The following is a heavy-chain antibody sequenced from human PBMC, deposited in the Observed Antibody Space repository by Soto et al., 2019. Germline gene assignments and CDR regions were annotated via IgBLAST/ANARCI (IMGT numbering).Heavy chain of an antibody. J-gene: IGHJ6*02. CDR3: AKDLGDYDFWSGYYKYYYHYGMDV. V-gene: IGHV3-23*01. CDR1: LFVCSSYV. D-gene: IGHD3-3*01. CDR2: SRGSGGST. Sequence: XLSCAAWLFVCSSYVMSWHPPATREGSEWYTASRGSGGSTYYADSVKGRFTSSRDNSKNTLYLQMTSLRAEDTAVYYCAKDLGDYDFWSGYYKYYYHYGMDVWGQGSTVTVSS.